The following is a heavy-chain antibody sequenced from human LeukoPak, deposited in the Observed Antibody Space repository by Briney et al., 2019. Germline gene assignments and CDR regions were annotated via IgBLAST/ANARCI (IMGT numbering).Heavy chain of an antibody. V-gene: IGHV1-69*01. Sequence: SVKVSCKASVGTFSSYAISWVRQAQGQGLECMGGIIPIFGTANHAQKFQGRVTITADESTSTAYMELSSLRSEDTAVYYCARDYCTSCYPKGPNYYYYYMDVWGKGTTVTVSS. J-gene: IGHJ6*03. CDR1: VGTFSSYA. CDR2: IIPIFGTA. D-gene: IGHD2-2*01. CDR3: ARDYCTSCYPKGPNYYYYYMDV.